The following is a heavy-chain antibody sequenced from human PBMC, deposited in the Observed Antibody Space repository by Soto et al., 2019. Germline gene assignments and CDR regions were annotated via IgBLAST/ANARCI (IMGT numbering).Heavy chain of an antibody. J-gene: IGHJ6*02. D-gene: IGHD3-3*01. CDR2: INHSGST. Sequence: QVQLQQWGAGLLKPSETLSLTCAIYGGSFSGYYWSWIRQPPGKGLEWIGEINHSGSTNYNPSLEIRVTISVDTSKNQFSLKLNSVTAADTAVYYCVRGPRITRMDVWGQGTTVTVSS. CDR1: GGSFSGYY. CDR3: VRGPRITRMDV. V-gene: IGHV4-34*01.